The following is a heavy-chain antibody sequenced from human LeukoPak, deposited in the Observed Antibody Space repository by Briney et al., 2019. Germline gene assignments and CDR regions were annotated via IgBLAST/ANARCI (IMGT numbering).Heavy chain of an antibody. J-gene: IGHJ4*02. Sequence: GGFLRFSYAASGFTLNKCAGNWVRQAPGKGLEWVSIISGGGGSTYYADSVKGRFTISRDNSKNTLSLQMNSLRVEDTAVYYCAKGPLVANIIYFDSWGQGTLVTVSS. V-gene: IGHV3-23*01. D-gene: IGHD5-12*01. CDR1: GFTLNKCA. CDR3: AKGPLVANIIYFDS. CDR2: ISGGGGST.